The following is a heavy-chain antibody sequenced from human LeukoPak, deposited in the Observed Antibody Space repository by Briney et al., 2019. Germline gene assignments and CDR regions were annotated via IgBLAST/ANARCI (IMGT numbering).Heavy chain of an antibody. CDR3: AGQYDSSAYFFY. D-gene: IGHD3-22*01. V-gene: IGHV4-38-2*01. Sequence: SQTLSLTCAVSGNSLSSGYCWGWIRQTPGKGMEWIGSIYHSGSTYYNPSLKSRVTISVDTSKNQFSLSLRSVTAADTAVYYCAGQYDSSAYFFYWGQGTLVTVSS. J-gene: IGHJ4*02. CDR2: IYHSGST. CDR1: GNSLSSGYC.